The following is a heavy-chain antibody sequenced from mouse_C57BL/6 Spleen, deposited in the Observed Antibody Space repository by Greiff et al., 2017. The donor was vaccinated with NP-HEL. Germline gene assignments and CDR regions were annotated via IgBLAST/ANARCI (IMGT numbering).Heavy chain of an antibody. CDR1: GFTFSNYW. CDR2: IRLKSDNYAT. Sequence: EVHLVESGGGLVQPGGSMKLSCVASGFTFSNYWMNWVRQSPEKGLEWVAQIRLKSDNYATHYAESVKGRFTISRDDSKSSVYLQMNNLRAEDTGIYYCTGTGTEAYWGQGTLVTVSA. D-gene: IGHD4-1*01. V-gene: IGHV6-3*01. CDR3: TGTGTEAY. J-gene: IGHJ3*01.